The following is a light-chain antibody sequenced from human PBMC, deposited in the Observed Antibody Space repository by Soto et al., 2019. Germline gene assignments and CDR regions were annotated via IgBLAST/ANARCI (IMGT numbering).Light chain of an antibody. J-gene: IGKJ4*01. CDR2: EKS. CDR3: QHYSAHPLP. V-gene: IGKV1-9*01. CDR1: QDIAHN. Sequence: DIQLNQSPSFLSASVGARVSISCPASQDIAHNFNWYQQKPGRAPKLLIFEKSTLLYGVPSRFSGSGSGTDFTLTISSLQPEDFATYYCQHYSAHPLPFGGGTRVDIK.